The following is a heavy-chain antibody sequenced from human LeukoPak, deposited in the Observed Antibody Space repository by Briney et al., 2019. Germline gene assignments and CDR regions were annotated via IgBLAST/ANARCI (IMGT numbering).Heavy chain of an antibody. V-gene: IGHV4-31*11. Sequence: SQTLFLTCAVSGGSISSGGYCWRWIRQHPGKGLEWIGYIYYSGSTYYNPSLKSRVTISVDTSKNQFSLKLSSVTAADTAVYYCARSEYLFPRHRAFNWFDPWGQGTLVTVSS. D-gene: IGHD2/OR15-2a*01. CDR2: IYYSGST. CDR1: GGSISSGGYC. CDR3: ARSEYLFPRHRAFNWFDP. J-gene: IGHJ5*02.